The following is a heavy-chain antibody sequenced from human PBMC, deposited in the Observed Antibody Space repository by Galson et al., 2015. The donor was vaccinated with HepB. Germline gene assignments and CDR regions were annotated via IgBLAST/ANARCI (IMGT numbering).Heavy chain of an antibody. D-gene: IGHD3-3*01. Sequence: SVKVSCKASGGTFSSYAISWVRQAPGQGLEWMGGIIPIFGTANYAQKFQGRVTITADESTSTAYMELSSLRSEDTAVYYCARDSNDFWSGYQTRYNWFDPWGQGTLVTVSS. CDR1: GGTFSSYA. CDR2: IIPIFGTA. V-gene: IGHV1-69*13. CDR3: ARDSNDFWSGYQTRYNWFDP. J-gene: IGHJ5*02.